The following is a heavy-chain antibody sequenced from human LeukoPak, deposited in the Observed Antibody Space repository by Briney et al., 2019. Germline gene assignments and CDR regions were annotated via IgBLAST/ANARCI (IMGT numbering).Heavy chain of an antibody. D-gene: IGHD3-10*01. V-gene: IGHV3-48*03. CDR1: GFTFSSYE. CDR2: ISSSGSTI. CDR3: ARVLYYGIDY. J-gene: IGHJ4*02. Sequence: GGSLRISCAASGFTFSSYEMNWVRQAPGKGLEWVSYISSSGSTIYYADSVRGRFTISRDNAKNTLYLQMNSLRAEDTAVYYCARVLYYGIDYWGKGTPVSPSS.